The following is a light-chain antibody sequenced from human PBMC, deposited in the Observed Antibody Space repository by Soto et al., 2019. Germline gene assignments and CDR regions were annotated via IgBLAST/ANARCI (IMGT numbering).Light chain of an antibody. J-gene: IGKJ5*01. CDR2: GAS. V-gene: IGKV3-20*01. CDR1: QSVTSSY. Sequence: EIVLTQSPGTLSLSPGERATLSCRASQSVTSSYLAWYQQNPGQAPRLLISGASSRATGIPDRFSGSGSGADFTLTISRLEPEDFAVYYCQQYGDSPQTFGQGTRLEMK. CDR3: QQYGDSPQT.